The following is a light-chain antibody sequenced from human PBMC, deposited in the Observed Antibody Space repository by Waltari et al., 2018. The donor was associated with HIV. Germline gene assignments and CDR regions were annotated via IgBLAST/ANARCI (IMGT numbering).Light chain of an antibody. CDR2: KAS. CDR3: QHYNGYSQT. V-gene: IGKV1-5*03. J-gene: IGKJ1*01. CDR1: QSISSW. Sequence: DIQMTQSPSTLSASVGDRVTITCWASQSISSWLAWYQQKPGKAPKLLIYKASSLESGVPSSVSGSGSGTEFTLTISSLQADDFATYYCQHYNGYSQTFGQGTKVEIK.